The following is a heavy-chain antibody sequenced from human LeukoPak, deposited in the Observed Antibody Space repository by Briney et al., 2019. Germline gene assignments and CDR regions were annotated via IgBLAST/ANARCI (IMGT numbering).Heavy chain of an antibody. CDR3: AKDQYYDILTGYSI. CDR1: GFTFSDHA. Sequence: PGGSLRLSCAASGFTFSDHAMSWVRQAPAKGLEWVSSINGDGGGSYYIDSVKGRFTISRDNSKNTLYLQMNSLRAEDTAVYYCAKDQYYDILTGYSIWGQGTLVTVSS. J-gene: IGHJ4*02. V-gene: IGHV3-23*01. D-gene: IGHD3-9*01. CDR2: INGDGGGS.